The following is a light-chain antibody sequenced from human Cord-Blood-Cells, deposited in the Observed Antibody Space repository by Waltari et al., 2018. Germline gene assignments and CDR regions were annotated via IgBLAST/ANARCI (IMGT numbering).Light chain of an antibody. CDR2: YDS. CDR3: QVWDSSSDHRV. Sequence: SYVLTQPPSVSVAPGKTARITCGGNNIGSKSVHWYQQKPGQAPVLVIYYDSDRPSGIPERFSGSNSGNTATLTMSRVEAGEEADYYCQVWDSSSDHRVFGGGTKLTVL. CDR1: NIGSKS. J-gene: IGLJ3*02. V-gene: IGLV3-21*04.